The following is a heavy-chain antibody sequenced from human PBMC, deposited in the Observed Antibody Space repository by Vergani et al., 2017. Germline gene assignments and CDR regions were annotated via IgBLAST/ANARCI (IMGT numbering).Heavy chain of an antibody. J-gene: IGHJ5*02. D-gene: IGHD2-2*01. Sequence: EVQLVESGGGLVQPGRSLRLSCAASGFTFDDYAMHWVRQAPGKGLEWVSGISWNSGSIGYADAVKGRFTISRDNAKNSLYLQRNSLRAEDTAVYYCARPGGAWGQGTLVTVSS. CDR1: GFTFDDYA. CDR3: ARPGGA. CDR2: ISWNSGSI. V-gene: IGHV3-9*01.